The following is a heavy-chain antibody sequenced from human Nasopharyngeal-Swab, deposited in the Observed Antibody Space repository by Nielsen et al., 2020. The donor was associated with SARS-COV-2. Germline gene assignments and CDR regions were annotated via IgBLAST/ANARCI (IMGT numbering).Heavy chain of an antibody. CDR3: ARDLYSRAFGVDY. CDR1: GDSVSSNSVA. D-gene: IGHD6-13*01. V-gene: IGHV6-1*01. CDR2: TYYRSKWYN. Sequence: SQTLSLTCAISGDSVSSNSVAWNWIRQSPSRGLEWLGRTYYRSKWYNDYAVSVKSRITINPDTSKNQFSLQLNSVTPEDAAVYYCARDLYSRAFGVDYWGQGTLVTVSS. J-gene: IGHJ4*02.